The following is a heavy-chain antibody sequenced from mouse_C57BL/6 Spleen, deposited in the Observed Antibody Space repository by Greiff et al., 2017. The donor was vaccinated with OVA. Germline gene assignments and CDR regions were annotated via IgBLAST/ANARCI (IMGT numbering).Heavy chain of an antibody. J-gene: IGHJ3*01. CDR3: ALYDYDGAWFAY. CDR1: GYTFTSYG. D-gene: IGHD2-4*01. CDR2: IYPRSGNT. Sequence: QVQLQQSGAELARPGASVKLSCKASGYTFTSYGISWVKQRTGQGLEWIGEIYPRSGNTYYNEKFKGKATLTADKSSSTAYMELRSLTSEDSAVYFCALYDYDGAWFAYWGQGTLVTVSA. V-gene: IGHV1-81*01.